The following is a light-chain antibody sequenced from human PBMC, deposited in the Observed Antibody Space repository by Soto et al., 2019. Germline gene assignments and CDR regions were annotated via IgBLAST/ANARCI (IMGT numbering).Light chain of an antibody. V-gene: IGKV3-15*01. Sequence: RMQYKGALSVSPGESATLSCRASQSVSSNLAWYQQEPGQAPRLLISDASTRATGIPARCSGSESGTEFTLAVSSLQSEASADYSCQPYITWPITFRQAT. CDR2: DAS. CDR3: QPYITWPIT. J-gene: IGKJ5*01. CDR1: QSVSSN.